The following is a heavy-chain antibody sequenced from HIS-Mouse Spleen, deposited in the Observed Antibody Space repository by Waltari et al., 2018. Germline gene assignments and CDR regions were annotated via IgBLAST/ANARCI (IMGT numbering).Heavy chain of an antibody. V-gene: IGHV4-39*07. Sequence: QLQLQESGPGLVKPSEPLSLTCTVPGGSIRSHSYSWGWIRQPPGKGLEWIGSIYYSGSTYYNPSLKSRVTISVDTSKNQFSLKLSSVTAADTAVYYCAREIPYSSSWYDWYFDLWGRGTLVTVSS. J-gene: IGHJ2*01. D-gene: IGHD6-13*01. CDR2: IYYSGST. CDR1: GGSIRSHSYS. CDR3: AREIPYSSSWYDWYFDL.